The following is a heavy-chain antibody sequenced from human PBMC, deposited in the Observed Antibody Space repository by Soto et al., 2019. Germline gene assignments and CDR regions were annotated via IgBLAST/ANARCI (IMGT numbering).Heavy chain of an antibody. Sequence: PSETLSLTCAVYGGSFSGCYWSWIRQPPGKGLEWIGEINHSGSTNYNPSLKSRVTISVDTSKNQFSLKLSSVTAADTAVYYCARGAGATVTTFYYYYYYGMDVWGQGTTVTVSS. CDR3: ARGAGATVTTFYYYYYYGMDV. V-gene: IGHV4-34*01. CDR1: GGSFSGCY. D-gene: IGHD4-17*01. CDR2: INHSGST. J-gene: IGHJ6*02.